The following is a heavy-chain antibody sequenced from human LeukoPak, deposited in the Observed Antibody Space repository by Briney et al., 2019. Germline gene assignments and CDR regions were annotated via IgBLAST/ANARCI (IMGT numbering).Heavy chain of an antibody. V-gene: IGHV4-61*02. D-gene: IGHD5-18*01. Sequence: SETLSLTCTVSGGSISSGSYYWSWIRQPAGKGLEWIGRIYSSGSTNYNPSLKSRVTISLDTSKNQFSLKLSSVTAADTAVYYCARGSDTAMVLFYYFDYWGQGTLVTVSS. CDR3: ARGSDTAMVLFYYFDY. J-gene: IGHJ4*02. CDR2: IYSSGST. CDR1: GGSISSGSYY.